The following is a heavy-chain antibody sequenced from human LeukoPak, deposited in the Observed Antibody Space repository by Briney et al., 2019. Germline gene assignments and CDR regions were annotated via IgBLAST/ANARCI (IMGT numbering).Heavy chain of an antibody. CDR2: IYHSGST. Sequence: KPSETLSLTCAVSGYSISSGYYWGWIRQPPGKGLEWIGSIYHSGSTYYNPSLKSRVTISVDTSKNQFSLKLSSVTAADTAVYYCARYKYYYDSSGYYRFDPWGQGTLVTVSS. D-gene: IGHD3-22*01. V-gene: IGHV4-38-2*01. CDR3: ARYKYYYDSSGYYRFDP. J-gene: IGHJ5*02. CDR1: GYSISSGYY.